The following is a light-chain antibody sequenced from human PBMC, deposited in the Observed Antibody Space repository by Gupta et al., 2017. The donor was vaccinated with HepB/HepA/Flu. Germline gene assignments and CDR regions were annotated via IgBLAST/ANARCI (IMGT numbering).Light chain of an antibody. V-gene: IGKV2-28*01. CDR2: LGS. J-gene: IGKJ1*01. CDR1: QSLLHSNGYNY. Sequence: DIVMTQSPLSLPVTPGEPASISCRSSQSLLHSNGYNYLDWYLQKPRQSPQLLIYLGSNRASGVPDRFSGSGSGTDFTLKISRVEAEDFGVYYCMQALQTRWTFGQGTKVEIK. CDR3: MQALQTRWT.